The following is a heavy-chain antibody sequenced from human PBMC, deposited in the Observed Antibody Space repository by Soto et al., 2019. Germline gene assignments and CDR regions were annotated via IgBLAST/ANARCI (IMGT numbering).Heavy chain of an antibody. CDR1: GGSISNYY. CDR3: ARSYNNTWTSRGP. J-gene: IGHJ5*02. CDR2: IYYSGTT. V-gene: IGHV4-59*01. Sequence: SDTLSLTCTVSGGSISNYYWSWIRQPPGKGLEWIGYIYYSGTTNYNSSLKSRVTMSVDTSKNQVSLKLSSVTAADTAVYYCARSYNNTWTSRGPRGQGPLVTAPQ. D-gene: IGHD1-1*01.